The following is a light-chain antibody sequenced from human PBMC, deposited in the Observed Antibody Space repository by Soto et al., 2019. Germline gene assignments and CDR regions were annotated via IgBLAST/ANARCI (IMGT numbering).Light chain of an antibody. V-gene: IGKV1-39*01. CDR3: QQSYSTPIT. CDR2: AAS. Sequence: DIQMTQSPSSLSASVGDRVTITCRASQSISSYLNWYQQKPGKAPKLLIYAASSLQSGVQSRFRGSGSGTDLNLTISSLQPEDFANYSCQQSYSTPITFGQGTRLEIK. CDR1: QSISSY. J-gene: IGKJ5*01.